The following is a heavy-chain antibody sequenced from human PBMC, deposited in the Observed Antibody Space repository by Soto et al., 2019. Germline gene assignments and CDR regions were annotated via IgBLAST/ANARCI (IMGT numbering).Heavy chain of an antibody. Sequence: LRLSCAGSGFTFSSYAMNWVRQAPGKGLEWVSSISRDSSHIYYADSVKGRFTISRDNAEKSLYLQMDSLRANDTALYYCARVYLLGFCSGRTSCGFDIWGPGTMVTVSS. D-gene: IGHD2-15*01. CDR3: ARVYLLGFCSGRTSCGFDI. V-gene: IGHV3-21*01. J-gene: IGHJ3*02. CDR2: ISRDSSHI. CDR1: GFTFSSYA.